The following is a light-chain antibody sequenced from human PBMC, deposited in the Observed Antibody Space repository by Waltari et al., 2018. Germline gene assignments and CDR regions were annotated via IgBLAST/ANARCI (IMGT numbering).Light chain of an antibody. CDR3: SSYTSSDTPV. V-gene: IGLV2-14*01. CDR1: SSDVGGYKF. Sequence: QSALTQPASVSGSPGQSITISCTGTSSDVGGYKFVSWYQQHPGKAPKLMIYDVSNRPSGVSNRFSGSKSGNTASLTISGLQAEDEADYYCSSYTSSDTPVFGTGTKVTVV. J-gene: IGLJ1*01. CDR2: DVS.